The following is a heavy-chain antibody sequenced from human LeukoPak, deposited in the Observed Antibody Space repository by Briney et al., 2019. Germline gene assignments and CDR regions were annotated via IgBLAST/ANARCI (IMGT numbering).Heavy chain of an antibody. Sequence: GASVKVSCKASGFTFTSSAVQWVRQARGQRLEWIGWIVVGSGNTNYAQKFQERVTITRDMSASTAYMELSSLRSEDTAVYYCAALYSSGWRPFDNWGQGTLVTVSS. J-gene: IGHJ4*02. D-gene: IGHD6-19*01. V-gene: IGHV1-58*01. CDR3: AALYSSGWRPFDN. CDR2: IVVGSGNT. CDR1: GFTFTSSA.